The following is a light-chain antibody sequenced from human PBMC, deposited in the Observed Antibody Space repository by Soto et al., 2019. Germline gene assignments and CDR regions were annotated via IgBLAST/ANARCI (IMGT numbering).Light chain of an antibody. Sequence: EIVLTHSPGTLSLSPCERAALSASAGQSVDSSYLAWYQQKPGQAPRLLIYDASNRATGIPARFSGSGSGTDFTLTISSLEPEDFAVYYCQQRSNWPLTFGGGTKVDIK. CDR3: QQRSNWPLT. J-gene: IGKJ4*01. CDR1: QSVDSSY. CDR2: DAS. V-gene: IGKV3-11*01.